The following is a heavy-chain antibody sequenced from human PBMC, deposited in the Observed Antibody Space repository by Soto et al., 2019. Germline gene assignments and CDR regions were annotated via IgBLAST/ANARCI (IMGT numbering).Heavy chain of an antibody. Sequence: QISLKEYGPTRVKSTQTLTLTCTFSGFSLTTSGVGVGWIRQPPGRALEWLAVIYWDDDKRYSPSLKSRLTITKXXSXNXXVLTMTNMDPVDTATYFCAHRGYMYGNWDHGYFDYWGQGALVTVSS. V-gene: IGHV2-5*02. CDR1: GFSLTTSGVG. D-gene: IGHD5-18*01. CDR2: IYWDDDK. J-gene: IGHJ4*02. CDR3: AHRGYMYGNWDHGYFDY.